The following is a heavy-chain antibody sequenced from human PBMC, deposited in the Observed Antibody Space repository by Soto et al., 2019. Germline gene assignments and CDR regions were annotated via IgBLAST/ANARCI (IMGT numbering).Heavy chain of an antibody. V-gene: IGHV4-39*01. D-gene: IGHD3-10*01. CDR2: IFYSGST. CDR3: ARRYGWLYFDY. CDR1: GDSISSSNYF. J-gene: IGHJ4*02. Sequence: PSETLSLTCTVSGDSISSSNYFWGWIRQPPGKGLELIGTIFYSGSTYYNPSLKSRVTMSVDTSKNQFSLKLTSVTAADTALYYCARRYGWLYFDYWGQGSLVTVSS.